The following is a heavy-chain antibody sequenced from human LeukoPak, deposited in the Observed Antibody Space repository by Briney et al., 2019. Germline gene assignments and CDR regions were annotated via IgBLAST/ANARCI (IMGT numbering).Heavy chain of an antibody. D-gene: IGHD3-10*01. CDR2: MSGSDDGR. CDR1: GVSFSSYA. J-gene: IGHJ4*02. V-gene: IGHV3-23*01. Sequence: GGSLRLSCATSGVSFSSYAMSWVRQAPGGGLEWGSAMSGSDDGRYYAASVRGRFTISRDTSRSTLYLQMNSLRGERVAVYDCARRGVYGSGAYYFDYWGQGTLVTVSS. CDR3: ARRGVYGSGAYYFDY.